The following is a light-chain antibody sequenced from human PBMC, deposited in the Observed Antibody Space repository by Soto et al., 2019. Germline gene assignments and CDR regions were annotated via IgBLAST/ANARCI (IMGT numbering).Light chain of an antibody. CDR2: DES. Sequence: SYELTQPPSVSVAPGQTARITCGGNNIGSKSVHWYQQKPGQAPVLVVYDESDRPSGIPERFSGANSGNTATLNSSRVEAGDEADYYCQVLDSSSETPVFGGGTQPTVL. J-gene: IGLJ3*02. V-gene: IGLV3-21*02. CDR1: NIGSKS. CDR3: QVLDSSSETPV.